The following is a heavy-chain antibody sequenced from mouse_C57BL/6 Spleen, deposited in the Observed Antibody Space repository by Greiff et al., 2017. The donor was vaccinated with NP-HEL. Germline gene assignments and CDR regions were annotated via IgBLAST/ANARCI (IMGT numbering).Heavy chain of an antibody. J-gene: IGHJ3*01. CDR1: GFTFSSYA. D-gene: IGHD2-4*01. Sequence: EVMLVESGGGLVKPGGSLKLSCAASGFTFSSYAMSWVRQTPEKRLEWVATISDGGSYTYYPDNVKGRFTISRDNAKNNLYLQMSHLKSEDTAMYYCAREEDYDSAWFAYWGQGTLVTVSA. V-gene: IGHV5-4*01. CDR2: ISDGGSYT. CDR3: AREEDYDSAWFAY.